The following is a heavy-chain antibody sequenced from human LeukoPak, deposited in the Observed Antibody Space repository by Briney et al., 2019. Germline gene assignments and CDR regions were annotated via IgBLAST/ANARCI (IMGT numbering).Heavy chain of an antibody. CDR1: GFTVSSNY. CDR2: ISSSGSTI. J-gene: IGHJ5*02. Sequence: NPGGSLRLSCAASGFTVSSNYMSWIRQAPGKGLEWVSYISSSGSTIYYADSVKGRFTISRDNAKNSLYLQMNSLRAEDTAVYYCARDLEYYHDSGQVRWFDPWGQGTLVTVSS. D-gene: IGHD3-22*01. V-gene: IGHV3-11*01. CDR3: ARDLEYYHDSGQVRWFDP.